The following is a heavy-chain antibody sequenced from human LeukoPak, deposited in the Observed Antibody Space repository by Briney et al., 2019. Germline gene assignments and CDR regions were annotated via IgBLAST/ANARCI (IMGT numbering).Heavy chain of an antibody. J-gene: IGHJ4*02. CDR3: ARDPQYGGIDY. D-gene: IGHD4-23*01. CDR2: IYHSGST. V-gene: IGHV4-30-2*01. Sequence: PSETLSLTCTVSGGSISSGSYYWSWIRQPPGKGLEWIGYIYHSGSTYYNPSLKSRVTISVDRSKNRFSLKLSSVTAADTAVYYCARDPQYGGIDYWGQGTLVTVSS. CDR1: GGSISSGSYY.